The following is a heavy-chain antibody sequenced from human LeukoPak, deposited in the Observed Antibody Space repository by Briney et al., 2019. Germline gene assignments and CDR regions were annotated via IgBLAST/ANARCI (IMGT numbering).Heavy chain of an antibody. CDR3: ATLTEVVAGTAFDY. Sequence: GGSLRLSCVASGFTFSSYWMHWVRQAPGKGLVWVSSIFRDGSNTRYADPVKGRFTISRDNAKNKLYLQMNSLRGEDTAVYYCATLTEVVAGTAFDYWGQGTLVSVSS. CDR2: IFRDGSNT. V-gene: IGHV3-74*01. D-gene: IGHD6-19*01. J-gene: IGHJ4*02. CDR1: GFTFSSYW.